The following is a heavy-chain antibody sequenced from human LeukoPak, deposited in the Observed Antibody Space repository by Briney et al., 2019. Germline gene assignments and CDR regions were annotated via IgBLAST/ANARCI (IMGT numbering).Heavy chain of an antibody. CDR3: ARHPYTTYCISSSCYRWFDP. CDR2: VYPGDSTA. CDR1: GYSFANYG. J-gene: IGHJ5*02. V-gene: IGHV5-51*01. D-gene: IGHD2-2*02. Sequence: GESLKISCKGSGYSFANYGIGWVRQMPGKGLEWMGIVYPGDSTARYSPSFQGQVTVSADESISTAYLHWGSLKASDTAMYYCARHPYTTYCISSSCYRWFDPWGQGTLVTVSS.